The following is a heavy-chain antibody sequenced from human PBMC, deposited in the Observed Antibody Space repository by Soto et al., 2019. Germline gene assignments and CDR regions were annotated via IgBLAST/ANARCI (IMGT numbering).Heavy chain of an antibody. CDR2: ISAYNGNT. CDR1: GYTFTSYG. V-gene: IGHV1-18*01. Sequence: VASVKVSCKASGYTFTSYGISWVRQAPGQGLEWMGWISAYNGNTNYAQKLQGRVTMTTDTSTSTAYMELRSLRSDDTAVYYCAREGGGWSPYYFDYWGQGTLVTVSS. D-gene: IGHD6-19*01. CDR3: AREGGGWSPYYFDY. J-gene: IGHJ4*02.